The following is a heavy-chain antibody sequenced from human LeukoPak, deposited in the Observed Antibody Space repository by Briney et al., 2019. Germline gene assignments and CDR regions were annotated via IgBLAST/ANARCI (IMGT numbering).Heavy chain of an antibody. V-gene: IGHV3-7*01. D-gene: IGHD2-8*01. CDR3: ARDNVLMVYAILYYYYYYMDV. Sequence: GGSLRLSCAASGFTFSSYWMSWVRQAPGKGLEWVANIKQDGSEKYYVDSVKGRFTISRDNAKNSLYLQMNSLRAEDTAVYYCARDNVLMVYAILYYYYYYMDVWGKGTTVTVSS. CDR1: GFTFSSYW. J-gene: IGHJ6*03. CDR2: IKQDGSEK.